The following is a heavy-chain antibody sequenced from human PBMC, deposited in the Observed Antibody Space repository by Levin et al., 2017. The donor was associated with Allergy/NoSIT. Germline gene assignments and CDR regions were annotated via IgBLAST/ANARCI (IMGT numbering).Heavy chain of an antibody. Sequence: RASETLSLTCTVSGGSTSSYYWSWIRQPPGRELEWIGHIYYSGSTTFNPSLKSRVTISVDTSKNQFSLKLSSVTAADTAVYYCARDQTSRGFGPWGQGTLVTVSS. CDR2: IYYSGST. CDR1: GGSTSSYY. CDR3: ARDQTSRGFGP. J-gene: IGHJ5*02. V-gene: IGHV4-59*01.